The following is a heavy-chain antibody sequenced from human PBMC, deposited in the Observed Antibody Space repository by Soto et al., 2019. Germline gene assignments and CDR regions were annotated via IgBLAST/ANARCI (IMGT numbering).Heavy chain of an antibody. CDR2: IYPDDSDT. V-gene: IGHV5-51*01. D-gene: IGHD3-3*01. CDR1: GYSFTNYW. Sequence: PGESLKISCKGSGYSFTNYWIGWVRQMPGKGLEWMGMIYPDDSDTKYSPSFQGQVTFSADKSINTAYLQWSSLKASDTAIYYCARLEWLSLAAWFDPRGQRTSVTVSS. J-gene: IGHJ5*02. CDR3: ARLEWLSLAAWFDP.